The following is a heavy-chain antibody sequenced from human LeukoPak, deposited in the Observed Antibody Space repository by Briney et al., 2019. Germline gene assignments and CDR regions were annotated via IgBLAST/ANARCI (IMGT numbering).Heavy chain of an antibody. CDR1: GASITNGSFY. D-gene: IGHD1-26*01. CDR2: IFYSGST. Sequence: PSETLSLTCTVSGASITNGSFYWGWIRQPPGKGLEWIGSIFYSGSTYYSPSLKSRVAISVDTSKNQVSLSLTSVTAADTAIYYCARQPDGGSHYPCPFDYWGQGTLVTVSS. V-gene: IGHV4-39*01. CDR3: ARQPDGGSHYPCPFDY. J-gene: IGHJ4*02.